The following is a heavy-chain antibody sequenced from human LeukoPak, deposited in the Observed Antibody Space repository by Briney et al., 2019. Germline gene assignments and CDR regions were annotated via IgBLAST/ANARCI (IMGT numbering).Heavy chain of an antibody. Sequence: SQTLSLTCAISGDSVSGNSPTWNWIRQSPSRGLEWLGRTYYRSKWYNDYAVSVKSRITINPDTSKNQFSLHLNSVTPEDTAVYYCARGHYAIGFDYWGQGTLVTVSP. CDR3: ARGHYAIGFDY. D-gene: IGHD2-21*01. V-gene: IGHV6-1*01. J-gene: IGHJ4*02. CDR1: GDSVSGNSPT. CDR2: TYYRSKWYN.